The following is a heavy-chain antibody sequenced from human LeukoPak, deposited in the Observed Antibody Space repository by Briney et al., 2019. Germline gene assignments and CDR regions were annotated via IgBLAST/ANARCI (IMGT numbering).Heavy chain of an antibody. V-gene: IGHV1-2*04. CDR1: GYTFTDYF. J-gene: IGHJ6*02. CDR2: ISPNSGGT. CDR3: ARLSSAGDDYFYGMDV. D-gene: IGHD6-25*01. Sequence: GASVNVSCKASGYTFTDYFMHWVRQAPGQGLEWMGWISPNSGGTNYAQKFQGWVTMTRDTSISTAYMELSRLRSDDTAVYYCARLSSAGDDYFYGMDVWGQGTTVTVSS.